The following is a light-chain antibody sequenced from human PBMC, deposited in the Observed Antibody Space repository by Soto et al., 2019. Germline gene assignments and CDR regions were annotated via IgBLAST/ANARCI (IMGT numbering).Light chain of an antibody. J-gene: IGLJ2*01. Sequence: QSVLTQPASVAGSPGQSITISCTGTSSDVGGYNYVSWYQQHPGKAPKLMIYDVSNRPSGVSNRFSGSKSGNTASLTISGLQAEDEADYYCSSYTSSRTPRVFGGGTKLTVL. CDR2: DVS. V-gene: IGLV2-14*01. CDR3: SSYTSSRTPRV. CDR1: SSDVGGYNY.